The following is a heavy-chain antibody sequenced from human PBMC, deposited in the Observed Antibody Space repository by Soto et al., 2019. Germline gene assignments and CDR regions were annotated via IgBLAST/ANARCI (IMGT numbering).Heavy chain of an antibody. CDR1: GASISYGNYA. CDR3: ARDGGSDSFDY. D-gene: IGHD1-26*01. J-gene: IGHJ4*02. Sequence: SETLSLTCTVSGASISYGNYAWSWIRQTPGKGLEWIGYINHLETTFYNPSFESRLTLSIDRAKNQFSLNLNSMSAADRAVYFCARDGGSDSFDYWGQGILVTVSS. CDR2: INHLETT. V-gene: IGHV4-30-2*01.